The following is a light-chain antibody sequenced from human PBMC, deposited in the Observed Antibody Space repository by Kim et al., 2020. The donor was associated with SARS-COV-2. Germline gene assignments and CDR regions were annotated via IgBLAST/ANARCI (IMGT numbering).Light chain of an antibody. CDR1: QGIGNY. CDR2: DAS. J-gene: IGKJ1*01. CDR3: QKYNSVPWT. V-gene: IGKV1-27*01. Sequence: GDSVTITCRASQGIGNYLAWYQQKPGNVPKLLIYDASNLEPGVPSRFSGGGFGTDFTLTINSLQPEDVASYYCQKYNSVPWTFGPGTKVDIK.